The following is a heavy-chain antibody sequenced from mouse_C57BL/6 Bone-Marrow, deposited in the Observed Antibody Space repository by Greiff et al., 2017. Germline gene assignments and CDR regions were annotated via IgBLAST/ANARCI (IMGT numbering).Heavy chain of an antibody. CDR2: IWRGGST. CDR1: GFSLTSYG. D-gene: IGHD2-1*01. Sequence: VKLMESGPGLVQPSQSLSITCTVSGFSLTSYGVHWVRQSPGKGLEWLGVIWRGGSTDYNAAFMSRLSITKDNSKSQVFFKMNSLQADDTAIYYCAKHYGNYWYFDVWGTGTTVTVSS. J-gene: IGHJ1*03. CDR3: AKHYGNYWYFDV. V-gene: IGHV2-5*01.